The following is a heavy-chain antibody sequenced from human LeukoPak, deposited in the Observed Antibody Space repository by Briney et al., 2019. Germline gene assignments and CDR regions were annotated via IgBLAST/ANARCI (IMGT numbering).Heavy chain of an antibody. CDR1: GFSFSTYW. D-gene: IGHD6-13*01. Sequence: GGSLRLSCAASGFSFSTYWMSWVRQPPEKGLELVANVDQGGSVRNYMDSLKGRCTISRDNAKKSLYLEINSLRADDTAVYYCARDPESSSFDLWGRGALVTVSS. V-gene: IGHV3-7*01. J-gene: IGHJ4*02. CDR2: VDQGGSVR. CDR3: ARDPESSSFDL.